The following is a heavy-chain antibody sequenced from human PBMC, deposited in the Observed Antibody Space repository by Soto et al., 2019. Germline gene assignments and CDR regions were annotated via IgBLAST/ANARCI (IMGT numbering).Heavy chain of an antibody. CDR2: IYYDGST. J-gene: IGHJ4*02. V-gene: IGHV4-39*01. CDR3: AKSVYNWNDGFFYY. CDR1: GASISSGSFY. D-gene: IGHD1-1*01. Sequence: SETLSLTCTVSGASISSGSFYWGWIRQPPGKGLESIANIYYDGSTYYNPSLKSRVTISFDTSKNQFSLKLSSVTAADTAVYYCAKSVYNWNDGFFYYWGQGTLVTVSS.